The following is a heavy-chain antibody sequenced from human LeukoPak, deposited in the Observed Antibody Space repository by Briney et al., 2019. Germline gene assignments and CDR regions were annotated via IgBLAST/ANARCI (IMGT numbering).Heavy chain of an antibody. Sequence: SETLSLTCAVYRGSFSGYYGSWISQPPGKGLEWIGEINHSGSTNYNPSLKSRVTISVDTSKNQFSLKLSSVTAADTAVYYCARIVRRPHYYYGMDVWGKGTTFTVSS. CDR3: ARIVRRPHYYYGMDV. D-gene: IGHD4-17*01. V-gene: IGHV4-34*01. CDR1: RGSFSGYY. J-gene: IGHJ6*04. CDR2: INHSGST.